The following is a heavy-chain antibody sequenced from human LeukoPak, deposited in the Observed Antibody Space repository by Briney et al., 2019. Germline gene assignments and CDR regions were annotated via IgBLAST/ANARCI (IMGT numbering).Heavy chain of an antibody. V-gene: IGHV3-21*01. CDR2: ISSSSSYI. Sequence: PGGSLRLSCAASGFTFSSYSMNWVRQAPGKGLEWVSSISSSSSYIYYADSVKGRFTISRDNAKNSLYLQMNSLRAEDTAVYYCARDGFGYSSSWYPYYFDYWGQGTLVTVSS. D-gene: IGHD6-13*01. CDR3: ARDGFGYSSSWYPYYFDY. J-gene: IGHJ4*02. CDR1: GFTFSSYS.